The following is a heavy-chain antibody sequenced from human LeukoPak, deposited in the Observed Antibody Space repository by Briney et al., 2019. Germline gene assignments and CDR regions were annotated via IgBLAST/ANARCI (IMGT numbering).Heavy chain of an antibody. CDR2: INPNTGAT. J-gene: IGHJ4*02. CDR3: ARDLELYSSSFFFDY. Sequence: ASVKVSCKASGYTFTGYYMHWVRQAPGQGLEWMGWINPNTGATNYAQKFQGRVTMTRDTSITTVYMELNRLRSDDTAAYYCARDLELYSSSFFFDYWGQGTLVTVSS. V-gene: IGHV1-2*02. CDR1: GYTFTGYY. D-gene: IGHD6-19*01.